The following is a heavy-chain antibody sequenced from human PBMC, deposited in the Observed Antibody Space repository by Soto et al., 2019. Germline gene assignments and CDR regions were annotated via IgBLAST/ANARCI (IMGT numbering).Heavy chain of an antibody. CDR1: GYTFTSYG. J-gene: IGHJ5*02. Sequence: ASVKVSCKASGYTFTSYGIHWVRQAPGQRLEWMGWINAANGDTKYSPKFQGRVTITRDTSASTAYMERSSLRSEDTAVYYCVRRHVSATGIDWFDPWGQGTLVTVSS. V-gene: IGHV1-3*01. CDR3: VRRHVSATGIDWFDP. CDR2: INAANGDT. D-gene: IGHD6-13*01.